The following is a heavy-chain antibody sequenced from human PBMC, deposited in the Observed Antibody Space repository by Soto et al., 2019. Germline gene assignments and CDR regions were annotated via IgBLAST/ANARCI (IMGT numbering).Heavy chain of an antibody. D-gene: IGHD3-10*01. CDR1: GGTFNNYA. Sequence: QVLLVQSGPEVKKPGSWVKVSCKASGGTFNNYAINWVRQAPGKGLEWMGGIIPTFGTGNHAQKFQGRVTFTADRSTTTAYMEYNRLRSEDMAIYNCARFDGTLVRRGRSAPHEMDVWGQGTRIIISS. CDR3: ARFDGTLVRRGRSAPHEMDV. J-gene: IGHJ6*02. V-gene: IGHV1-69*06. CDR2: IIPTFGTG.